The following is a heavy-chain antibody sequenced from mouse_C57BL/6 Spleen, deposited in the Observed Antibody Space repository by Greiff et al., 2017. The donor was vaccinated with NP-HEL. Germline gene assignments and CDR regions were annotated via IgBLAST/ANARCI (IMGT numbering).Heavy chain of an antibody. J-gene: IGHJ2*01. Sequence: EVQGVESGGDLVKPGGSLKLSCAASGFTFSSYGMSWVRQTPDKRLEWVATISSGGSYTYYPDSVKGRFTISRDNAKNTLYLQMSSLKSEDTAMYYCARPEDFDYWGQGTTLTVSS. CDR2: ISSGGSYT. CDR3: ARPEDFDY. V-gene: IGHV5-6*01. CDR1: GFTFSSYG.